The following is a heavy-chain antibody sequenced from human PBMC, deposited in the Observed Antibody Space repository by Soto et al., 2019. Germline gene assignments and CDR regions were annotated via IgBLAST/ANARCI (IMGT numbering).Heavy chain of an antibody. CDR2: IKQEGSEK. CDR3: ARARGYSYGWNNYYYSGMDV. J-gene: IGHJ6*02. Sequence: GGFLRLSCAASGFTFSSYWMSWVLQAPGKGLERMTNIKQEGSEKYYVDSVKGRFTISRDNAKNSLYLQMNSLRAEDTAVYYCARARGYSYGWNNYYYSGMDVLGQGTTVTVSS. D-gene: IGHD5-18*01. CDR1: GFTFSSYW. V-gene: IGHV3-7*05.